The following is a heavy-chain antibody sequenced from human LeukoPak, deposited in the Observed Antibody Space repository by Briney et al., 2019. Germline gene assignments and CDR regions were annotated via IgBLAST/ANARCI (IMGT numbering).Heavy chain of an antibody. CDR2: LYHTGST. CDR1: GGSISDYY. D-gene: IGHD6-6*01. Sequence: SETLSLTCTVSGGSISDYYWSWIRQPPGKGLEWIGYLYHTGSTNYNPSLKSRVTISGDTSKNEFSLIMTSVTAADTAVYYCAKAGIQYSSLSFDAFDIWGQGTMVTVSS. V-gene: IGHV4-59*01. CDR3: AKAGIQYSSLSFDAFDI. J-gene: IGHJ3*02.